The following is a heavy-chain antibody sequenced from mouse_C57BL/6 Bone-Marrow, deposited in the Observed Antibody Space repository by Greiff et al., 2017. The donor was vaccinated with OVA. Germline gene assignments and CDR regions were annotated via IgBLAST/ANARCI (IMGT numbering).Heavy chain of an antibody. CDR3: AKGYYYAMDY. Sequence: QVQLQQSGAELVRPGTSVTVSCKASGYAFTNYLIEWVKQRPGQGLEWIGVINPGSGGTNYNEKFKGKATLTADKSSSTAYMQLSSLTSEDSAVYFCAKGYYYAMDYWGQGTSVTVSS. CDR1: GYAFTNYL. J-gene: IGHJ4*01. CDR2: INPGSGGT. V-gene: IGHV1-54*01.